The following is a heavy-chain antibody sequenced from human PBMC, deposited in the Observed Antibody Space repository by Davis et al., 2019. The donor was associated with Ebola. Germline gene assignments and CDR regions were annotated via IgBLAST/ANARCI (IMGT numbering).Heavy chain of an antibody. CDR3: ARGPYYYDSSGYHNWFDP. Sequence: HPSETLSLTCAVYGGSFSGYYWNWIRQSPGKGLEWIGEINHSGSTNYNPSLKSRVTISIDTSKNQFSLKLSSVTAADTAVYYCARGPYYYDSSGYHNWFDPWGQGTLVTVSS. CDR2: INHSGST. V-gene: IGHV4-34*01. D-gene: IGHD3-22*01. CDR1: GGSFSGYY. J-gene: IGHJ5*02.